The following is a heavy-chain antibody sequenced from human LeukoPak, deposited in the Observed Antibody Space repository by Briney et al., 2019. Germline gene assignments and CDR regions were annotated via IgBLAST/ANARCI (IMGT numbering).Heavy chain of an antibody. V-gene: IGHV3-49*03. CDR3: TRDRGAYNLYDY. CDR2: IRSKAYGETA. J-gene: IGHJ4*02. Sequence: GGSLRLSCTASGFTFGDYAMSWLRQAPGKGLEWVGFIRSKAYGETADYAASVKGRFTISRDDSKAIAYLQMSSLKTEDTAVYHCTRDRGAYNLYDYWGQGTLVTVSS. D-gene: IGHD1-1*01. CDR1: GFTFGDYA.